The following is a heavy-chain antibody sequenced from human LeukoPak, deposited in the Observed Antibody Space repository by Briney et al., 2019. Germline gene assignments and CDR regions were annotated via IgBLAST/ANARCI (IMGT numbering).Heavy chain of an antibody. D-gene: IGHD1-26*01. CDR3: AIGWWELLGDY. CDR2: IYPRDSDT. V-gene: IGHV5-51*01. J-gene: IGHJ4*02. Sequence: GESLKISCKGSGYSFTSYWIGWVRQMPGKGLGWMGIIYPRDSDTRYSPSFQGQVTISADKSISHAYLQWNSLKASDTDVYYCAIGWWELLGDYWGQGTLVTVSS. CDR1: GYSFTSYW.